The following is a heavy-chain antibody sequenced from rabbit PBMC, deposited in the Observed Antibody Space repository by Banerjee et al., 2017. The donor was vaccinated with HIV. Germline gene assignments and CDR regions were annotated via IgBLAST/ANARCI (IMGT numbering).Heavy chain of an antibody. CDR1: GFSFSSSYW. J-gene: IGHJ3*01. CDR2: IYAGSSGST. D-gene: IGHD2-1*01. Sequence: QSLEESGGDLVKPGASLTLTCTASGFSFSSSYWICWVRQAPGKGLEWIACIYAGSSGSTYYASWVNGRFTISSDNAQNTVDLQMNSLTAADTATYFCVRFASLNDLWGQGTLVTVS. V-gene: IGHV1S40*01. CDR3: VRFASLNDL.